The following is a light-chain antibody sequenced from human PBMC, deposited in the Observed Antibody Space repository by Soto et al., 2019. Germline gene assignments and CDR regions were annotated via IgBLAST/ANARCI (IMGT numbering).Light chain of an antibody. Sequence: QSVLTQPPSVSAAPGQTVTISCSGSSSNIGNNYVSWYQQLPGTAPKLLIYDNNKRPSGIPDRFSGSKSGTSATLGITGLQTGDEADYYCSSYAGSNNYVFGTGTKLTVL. CDR1: SSNIGNNY. V-gene: IGLV1-51*01. CDR3: SSYAGSNNYV. J-gene: IGLJ1*01. CDR2: DNN.